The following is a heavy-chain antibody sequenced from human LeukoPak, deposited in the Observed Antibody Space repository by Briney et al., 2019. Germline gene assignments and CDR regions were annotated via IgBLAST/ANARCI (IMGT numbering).Heavy chain of an antibody. J-gene: IGHJ5*02. CDR1: GYSISSGYY. Sequence: SSETLSLTCAVSGYSISSGYYWGWIRQPPGKGLEWIGSIYHSGSTYYNPSLKSRVTISVDTSKNQFSLKLSSVTAADTAVYYSSTDHYDFWCGYPNWFDPWGQGTLVTVSS. CDR2: IYHSGST. D-gene: IGHD3-3*01. CDR3: STDHYDFWCGYPNWFDP. V-gene: IGHV4-38-2*02.